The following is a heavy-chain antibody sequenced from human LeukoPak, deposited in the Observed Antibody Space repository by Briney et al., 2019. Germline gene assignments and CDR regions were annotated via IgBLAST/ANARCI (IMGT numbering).Heavy chain of an antibody. Sequence: GGSLRLSCAASGLTLSSYGMHWVRQAPGKGLEWVAVISYDGSNKYYADSVKGRFTISRDNSKNTLYLQMNSLRAEDTAVYYCAKAKYSSGWSGGDYWGQGTLVTVSS. J-gene: IGHJ4*02. V-gene: IGHV3-30*18. CDR3: AKAKYSSGWSGGDY. D-gene: IGHD6-19*01. CDR2: ISYDGSNK. CDR1: GLTLSSYG.